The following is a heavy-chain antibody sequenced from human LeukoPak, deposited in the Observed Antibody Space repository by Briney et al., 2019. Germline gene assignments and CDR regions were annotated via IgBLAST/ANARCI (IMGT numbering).Heavy chain of an antibody. CDR3: TKDQHF. CDR2: ISSDGNTT. V-gene: IGHV3-74*01. D-gene: IGHD3-3*02. J-gene: IGHJ4*02. Sequence: PGGALRLSCTASGFSFSDYWMHWVRQAPGKGVMWVSRISSDGNTTNYADSVKGRFIISRDNANNTVHLQMNSLRAEDTAVYYCTKDQHFCGQGTLATVSA. CDR1: GFSFSDYW.